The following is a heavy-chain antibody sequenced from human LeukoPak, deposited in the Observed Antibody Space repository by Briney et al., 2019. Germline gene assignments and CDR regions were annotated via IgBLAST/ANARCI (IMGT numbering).Heavy chain of an antibody. V-gene: IGHV4-39*07. J-gene: IGHJ4*02. CDR2: INYSGSI. Sequence: SETLSLTCTVSGGSVSSPAYFWSWNRQPPGKGLEWIATINYSGSIYYNPSLKSRVTISLDTSENQFSLKLSSVTAADTAVYYCARVVVGAIFDYWGQGTLVTVSS. D-gene: IGHD1-26*01. CDR1: GGSVSSPAYF. CDR3: ARVVVGAIFDY.